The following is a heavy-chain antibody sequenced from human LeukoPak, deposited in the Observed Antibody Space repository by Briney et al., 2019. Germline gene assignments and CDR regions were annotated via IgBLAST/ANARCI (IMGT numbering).Heavy chain of an antibody. Sequence: ASVKVSCKASGYTFTSYGITWVRQAPGQGLEWMGWVSAYADNTNYVQKIQGRVTMTTDTSTSTAYMELGSLRSDDTAVYYCARDCIGCHGFDYWGQGTLVTVSS. J-gene: IGHJ4*02. V-gene: IGHV1-18*01. CDR2: VSAYADNT. D-gene: IGHD2-15*01. CDR1: GYTFTSYG. CDR3: ARDCIGCHGFDY.